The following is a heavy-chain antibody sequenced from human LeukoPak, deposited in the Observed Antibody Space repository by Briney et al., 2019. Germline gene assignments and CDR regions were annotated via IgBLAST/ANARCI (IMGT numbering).Heavy chain of an antibody. CDR3: ARGFNDCGDYGAFDI. V-gene: IGHV3-21*01. D-gene: IGHD4-17*01. Sequence: SGGSLTLSCAASGFTFSSYSRSWARQPPGKGLEWVASISSSSSTIYYPDSVKGRFTNSRDNAQNSLHLQVNSLRAEDTAVYYCARGFNDCGDYGAFDIWGQGTMVTVSS. J-gene: IGHJ3*02. CDR1: GFTFSSYS. CDR2: ISSSSSTI.